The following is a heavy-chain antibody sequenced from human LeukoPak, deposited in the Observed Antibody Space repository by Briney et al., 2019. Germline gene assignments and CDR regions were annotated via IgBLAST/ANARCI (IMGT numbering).Heavy chain of an antibody. D-gene: IGHD1-26*01. CDR1: GFTFSSYA. J-gene: IGHJ4*02. CDR3: VKDYQVGNSPAFGDY. Sequence: GGSLRLSCAASGFTFSSYAMHWVRRAPGKGLEWVALVSNDGGTKNYADSVKGRFTISRDNSRNTMYLQMNSLRVEDTAVYYCVKDYQVGNSPAFGDYWGQGTLVTISS. V-gene: IGHV3-30-3*02. CDR2: VSNDGGTK.